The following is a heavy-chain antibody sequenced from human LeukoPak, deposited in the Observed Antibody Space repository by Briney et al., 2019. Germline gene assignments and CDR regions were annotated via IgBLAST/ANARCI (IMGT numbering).Heavy chain of an antibody. CDR3: ARDIVGDPWYYYMDV. V-gene: IGHV1-69*13. CDR1: GGTFSSYA. CDR2: IIPIFGTA. J-gene: IGHJ6*03. D-gene: IGHD3-10*01. Sequence: SVKVSCKASGGTFSSYAISWVRQAPGQGLEWMGGIIPIFGTANYAQKFQGRVTITADESTSTAYVELSSLRSEDTAVYYCARDIVGDPWYYYMDVWGKGTTVTISS.